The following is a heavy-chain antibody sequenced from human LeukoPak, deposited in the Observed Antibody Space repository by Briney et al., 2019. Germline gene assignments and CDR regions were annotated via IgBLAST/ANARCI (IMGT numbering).Heavy chain of an antibody. CDR1: GFTFSSYA. J-gene: IGHJ4*02. CDR3: AKERDYDFWSGYLNSFDY. V-gene: IGHV3-23*01. CDR2: ISGSGGCT. Sequence: PGGSLRLSCAASGFTFSSYAMSWVRQAPGKGLERVSAISGSGGCTYYANSLKGRFTICRDNSKNTLYLKMNSLRAEDTAVYYCAKERDYDFWSGYLNSFDYWGQGTLVTVSS. D-gene: IGHD3-3*01.